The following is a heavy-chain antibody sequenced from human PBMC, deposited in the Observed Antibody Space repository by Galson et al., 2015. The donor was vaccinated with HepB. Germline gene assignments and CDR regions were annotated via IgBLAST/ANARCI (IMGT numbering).Heavy chain of an antibody. V-gene: IGHV3-30*04. D-gene: IGHD2-2*01. CDR1: GFTFSSYA. CDR2: ISYDGSNK. J-gene: IGHJ4*02. CDR3: ARDDPDIVVHNGVPGDY. Sequence: SLRLSCAASGFTFSSYAMHWVRQAPGKGLEWVAVISYDGSNKYYADSVKGRFTISRDNSKNTLYLQMNSLRAEDTAVYYCARDDPDIVVHNGVPGDYWGQGTLVTVSS.